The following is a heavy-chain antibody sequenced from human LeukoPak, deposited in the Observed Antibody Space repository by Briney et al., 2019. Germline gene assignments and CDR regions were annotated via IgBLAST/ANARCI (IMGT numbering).Heavy chain of an antibody. CDR2: ISSSGSTI. V-gene: IGHV3-48*03. D-gene: IGHD6-19*01. Sequence: GGSLRLSCAASGFTFSSYEMNWVRQAPGKGLEWVSYISSSGSTIYYADSVKGRFTISRDNAKNSLYLQMNSLRAEDTAVYYCATLEAVTGSDAFDIWGQGTMVTVSS. CDR3: ATLEAVTGSDAFDI. J-gene: IGHJ3*02. CDR1: GFTFSSYE.